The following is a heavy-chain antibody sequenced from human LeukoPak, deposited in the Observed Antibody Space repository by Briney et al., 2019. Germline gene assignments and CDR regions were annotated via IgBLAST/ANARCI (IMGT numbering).Heavy chain of an antibody. CDR3: ARSGYGDYVVSKAEYFQH. D-gene: IGHD4-17*01. CDR2: IHYDSSTE. CDR1: GFAFSSYG. Sequence: PGGSLRLSCAASGFAFSSYGMHWVRQAPGKGLEWVAYIHYDSSTEDYADSVKGRFTISRDNSKNTLYLQMNSLRAEDTAVYYCARSGYGDYVVSKAEYFQHWGQGTLVTVSS. V-gene: IGHV3-30*02. J-gene: IGHJ1*01.